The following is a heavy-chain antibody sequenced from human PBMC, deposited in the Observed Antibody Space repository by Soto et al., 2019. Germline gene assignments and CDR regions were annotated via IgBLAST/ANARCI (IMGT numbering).Heavy chain of an antibody. CDR1: GGSISSGGYY. V-gene: IGHV4-31*03. CDR2: IYYSGST. J-gene: IGHJ5*02. D-gene: IGHD3-3*01. CDR3: ARGYYVLRFLEPFDP. Sequence: QVQLQESGPGLVKPSQTLSLTCTVSGGSISSGGYYWSWIRQHPGKGLEWIGYIYYSGSTYYNPSLQSRVTISVDTSKNQFSLKLSSVTAADTAVYYCARGYYVLRFLEPFDPWGQGTLVTVSS.